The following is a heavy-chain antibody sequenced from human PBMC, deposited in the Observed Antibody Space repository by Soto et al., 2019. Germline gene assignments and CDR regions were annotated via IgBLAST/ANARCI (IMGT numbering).Heavy chain of an antibody. V-gene: IGHV4-59*01. J-gene: IGHJ6*03. CDR3: ARIYSGYDYYYYYYMDV. D-gene: IGHD5-12*01. Sequence: PSETLSLTCTVSGGSLSSYYWSWIRPPPGKRLEWIGYIYYSGSTNYNPSLKSRVTISVDTSKNQFSLKLSSVTAADTAVYYCARIYSGYDYYYYYYMDVWGKGTTVTVSS. CDR1: GGSLSSYY. CDR2: IYYSGST.